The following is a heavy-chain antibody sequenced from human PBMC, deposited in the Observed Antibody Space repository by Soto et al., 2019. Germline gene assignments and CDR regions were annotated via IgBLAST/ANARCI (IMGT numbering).Heavy chain of an antibody. J-gene: IGHJ5*02. CDR1: GGSITDYS. CDR3: ARDQGVVVTADNWFDP. CDR2: ILSSGST. D-gene: IGHD2-21*02. Sequence: ASETLSLTCTVSGGSITDYSWVWIRQPAGKGLEWIGRILSSGSTNYNPSLKGRITMSLDTSKNQFSLKLNSATATDTAVYFCARDQGVVVTADNWFDPWGQGILVTVSS. V-gene: IGHV4-4*07.